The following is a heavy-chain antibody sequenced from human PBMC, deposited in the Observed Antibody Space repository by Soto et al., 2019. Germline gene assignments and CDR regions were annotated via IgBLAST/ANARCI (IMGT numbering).Heavy chain of an antibody. V-gene: IGHV3-13*01. CDR3: ARWTGGLGFFLDV. CDR1: GFTFSSYD. J-gene: IGHJ6*03. D-gene: IGHD3-16*01. Sequence: DEQLVESGGGLVQPGGSLRLSCAASGFTFSSYDMFWVRQVTGKSLAWISSIDTAGDTSYPASVRGRFTISRENARSSLYLQMNSLRAGDTAVYYCARWTGGLGFFLDVWGKGTTVIVSS. CDR2: IDTAGDT.